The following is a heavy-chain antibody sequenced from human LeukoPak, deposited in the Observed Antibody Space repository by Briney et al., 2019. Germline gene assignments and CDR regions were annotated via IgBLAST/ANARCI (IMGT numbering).Heavy chain of an antibody. CDR3: ARSCSSTSCYYYYYYMDV. Sequence: ASVKVSCKASGYTFTGYYMHWVRQAPGQGLEWMGWINPHSGGTNYAQKFQGRVTMTRDTSISTAYMELSRLRSDDTAMYYCARSCSSTSCYYYYYYMDVWGKGTTVTISS. CDR2: INPHSGGT. D-gene: IGHD2-2*01. CDR1: GYTFTGYY. J-gene: IGHJ6*03. V-gene: IGHV1-2*02.